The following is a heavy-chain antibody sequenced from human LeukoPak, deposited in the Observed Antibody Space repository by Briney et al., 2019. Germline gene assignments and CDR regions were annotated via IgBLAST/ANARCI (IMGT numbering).Heavy chain of an antibody. CDR1: GYSFTSYW. V-gene: IGHV5-51*01. J-gene: IGHJ4*02. CDR3: ARSKVAVAGILGY. Sequence: GESLKISCKGSGYSFTSYWIGWVRQMPGKGLEWMGIIYPGDSDTRYSPSFQGQVTISADKSISTTYLQWSSLKASDTAMYYCARSKVAVAGILGYWGQGTLVTVSS. D-gene: IGHD6-19*01. CDR2: IYPGDSDT.